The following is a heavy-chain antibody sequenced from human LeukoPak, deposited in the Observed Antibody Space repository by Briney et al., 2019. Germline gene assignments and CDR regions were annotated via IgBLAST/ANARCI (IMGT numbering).Heavy chain of an antibody. V-gene: IGHV1-46*01. D-gene: IGHD3-3*01. CDR3: ASGTSNITIFGVVIRYGMDV. CDR1: GYTFTSYY. J-gene: IGHJ6*02. CDR2: INPSGGST. Sequence: ASVKVSCKASGYTFTSYYMHWVRQAPGQGLEWLGIINPSGGSTSYEQKSQARVTMSRDTSTSTVYMELSSLRSEDTAVYYCASGTSNITIFGVVIRYGMDVWGQGTTVTVSS.